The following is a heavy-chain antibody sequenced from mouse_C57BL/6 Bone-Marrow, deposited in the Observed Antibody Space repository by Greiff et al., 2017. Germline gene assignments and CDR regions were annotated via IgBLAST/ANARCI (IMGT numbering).Heavy chain of an antibody. J-gene: IGHJ4*01. V-gene: IGHV5-12*01. CDR1: GFTFSDYY. CDR3: ARRSNYEDYYAMDD. D-gene: IGHD2-5*01. Sequence: EVKLMESGGGLVQPGGSLKLSCAASGFTFSDYYMYWVRQTPEKRLEWVAYISNGGGSTYYPDTVKGRFTISRDNAKNTLYLQMSRLKSEDTAMYYCARRSNYEDYYAMDDWGQGTSVTVSS. CDR2: ISNGGGST.